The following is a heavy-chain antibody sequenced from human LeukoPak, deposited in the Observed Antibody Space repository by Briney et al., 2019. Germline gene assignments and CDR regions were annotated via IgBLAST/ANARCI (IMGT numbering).Heavy chain of an antibody. D-gene: IGHD4-11*01. CDR1: GYSFTSYW. CDR3: ARWATTVTQPRHFDY. V-gene: IGHV5-51*01. CDR2: IYPGDSDT. J-gene: IGHJ4*02. Sequence: GESLKISCKGSGYSFTSYWIGWVRQMPGKGLEWMGIIYPGDSDTRYSPSFQGQVTISADKSISTAYLQWSSLKASDTAMYYCARWATTVTQPRHFDYWGQGTLVTVSS.